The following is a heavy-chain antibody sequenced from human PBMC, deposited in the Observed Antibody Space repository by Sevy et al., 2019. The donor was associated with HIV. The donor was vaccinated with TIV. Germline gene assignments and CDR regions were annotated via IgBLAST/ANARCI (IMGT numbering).Heavy chain of an antibody. J-gene: IGHJ4*02. V-gene: IGHV3-30*04. D-gene: IGHD2-8*01. CDR1: GFTFPIYS. Sequence: GGSLRLSCVASGFTFPIYSVLWVRQAPGKGLEWLTLISYDGNYKYYADSMKGRFTISRNNSNNILYLHMGSLRVEDTALYFCARVAVEYCTNDCYHRFDHWGLGTLVTVSS. CDR2: ISYDGNYK. CDR3: ARVAVEYCTNDCYHRFDH.